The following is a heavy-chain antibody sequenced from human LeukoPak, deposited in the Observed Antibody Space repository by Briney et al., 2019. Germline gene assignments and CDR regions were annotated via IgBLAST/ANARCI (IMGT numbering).Heavy chain of an antibody. CDR1: GFTFSNYW. CDR3: AKDTPLFYHYYGIDV. Sequence: GGSLRLSCAASGFTFSNYWMTWVRQAPGKGLEWVANIKKDGSEQNSANSVKGRFTISRDNSENSLFLEMNSLRSEDTALYYCAKDTPLFYHYYGIDVWGQGTTVTVSS. CDR2: IKKDGSEQ. J-gene: IGHJ6*02. V-gene: IGHV3-7*03.